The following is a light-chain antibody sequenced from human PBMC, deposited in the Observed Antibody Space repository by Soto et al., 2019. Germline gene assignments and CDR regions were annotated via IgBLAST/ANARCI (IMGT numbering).Light chain of an antibody. CDR3: QQSYSTPRT. Sequence: DIQFTQSPSFLSASVGDRITITCRASQGISSYLAWYQQKPGKAPKLLIYAASSLQSGVPSRFSGSGSGTDFTLTISSLQPEDFATYYCQQSYSTPRTFGQGTKVDI. V-gene: IGKV1-39*01. CDR1: QGISSY. CDR2: AAS. J-gene: IGKJ1*01.